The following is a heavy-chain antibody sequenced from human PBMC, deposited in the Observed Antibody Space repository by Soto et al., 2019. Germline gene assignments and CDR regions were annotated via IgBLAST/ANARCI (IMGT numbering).Heavy chain of an antibody. D-gene: IGHD3-16*01. V-gene: IGHV1-18*01. Sequence: QVQLVQSGAEVKKPGASVKVSCKASGYTFTSYGISWVRQAPGQGLEWMGWISAYNGNTNYAQKLQGRVTKTTDTSTSTAYMELRSLRSDDTAVYYCARDLGLSVGYYYYGMDVWGQGTTVTVSS. CDR1: GYTFTSYG. CDR2: ISAYNGNT. CDR3: ARDLGLSVGYYYYGMDV. J-gene: IGHJ6*02.